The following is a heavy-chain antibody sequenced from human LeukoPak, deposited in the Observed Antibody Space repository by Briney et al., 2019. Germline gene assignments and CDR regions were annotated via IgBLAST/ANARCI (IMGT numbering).Heavy chain of an antibody. Sequence: PGGSLRLSCAASGFTFTNAWMNRVRQAPGKGLEWVGRIKSNSEGGTADYAAPVEGRFTISRHDSESTMYLQMNSLKTEDTAVYYCTTDRDALRYWGQGTPVTVSS. CDR2: IKSNSEGGTA. J-gene: IGHJ4*02. CDR1: GFTFTNAW. CDR3: TTDRDALRY. D-gene: IGHD2-21*02. V-gene: IGHV3-15*07.